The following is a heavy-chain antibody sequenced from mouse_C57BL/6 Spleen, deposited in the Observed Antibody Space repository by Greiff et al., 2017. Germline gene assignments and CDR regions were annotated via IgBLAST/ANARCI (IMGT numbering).Heavy chain of an antibody. CDR3: ARDQGYYYFDD. J-gene: IGHJ2*01. CDR1: GYTFTSYW. Sequence: QVQLQQPGAELVRPGSSVKLSCKASGYTFTSYWMHWVKQRPIQGLEWIGNIDPSDSETHYNQKFKDKATLTVDKSSSTAYMQLSSLTSEDSAVYYCARDQGYYYFDDWGQGTTLTVSS. CDR2: IDPSDSET. V-gene: IGHV1-52*01. D-gene: IGHD2-3*01.